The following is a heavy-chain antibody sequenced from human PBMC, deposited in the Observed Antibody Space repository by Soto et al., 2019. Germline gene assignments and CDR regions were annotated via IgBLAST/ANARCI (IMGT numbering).Heavy chain of an antibody. CDR2: ISYDGSNK. Sequence: GGSLRLSCAASGFTFSSYAMHWVRQAPGKGLEWVAVISYDGSNKYYADSVKGRFTISRDNSKNTLYLQMNSLRAEDTAVYYCTRQLIVVVPAAIPPYYYGMDVWGQGTTVTVSS. D-gene: IGHD2-2*02. CDR1: GFTFSSYA. CDR3: TRQLIVVVPAAIPPYYYGMDV. J-gene: IGHJ6*02. V-gene: IGHV3-30-3*01.